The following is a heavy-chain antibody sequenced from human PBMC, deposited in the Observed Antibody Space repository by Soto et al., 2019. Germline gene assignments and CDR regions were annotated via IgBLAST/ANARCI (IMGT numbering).Heavy chain of an antibody. CDR1: GFAFSGYA. V-gene: IGHV3-23*01. CDR3: AKGRDYGDH. CDR2: IGASGTTA. Sequence: GGSLRLSCAASGFAFSGYAMSWVRQTPEKGLEWVSAIGASGTTAYYADSVKGRFTISRDNFNNTLYLRLNSLRPEDTAMYYCAKGRDYGDHWGQGTLVTVSS. J-gene: IGHJ4*02.